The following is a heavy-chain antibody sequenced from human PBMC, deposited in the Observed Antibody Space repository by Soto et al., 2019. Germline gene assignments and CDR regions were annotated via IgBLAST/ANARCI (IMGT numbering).Heavy chain of an antibody. CDR1: GLTFSSYA. Sequence: LSLSFAASGLTFSSYAMNLVRQAPLKGLEWVSALSGSGGSTYYADSVKGRFTISRDNSKNTLYLQMYSLRAEDTAVYYCAKGGSPFWYYYYGMDVWGQGTTVTVSS. CDR2: LSGSGGST. J-gene: IGHJ6*02. V-gene: IGHV3-23*01. CDR3: AKGGSPFWYYYYGMDV. D-gene: IGHD3-3*01.